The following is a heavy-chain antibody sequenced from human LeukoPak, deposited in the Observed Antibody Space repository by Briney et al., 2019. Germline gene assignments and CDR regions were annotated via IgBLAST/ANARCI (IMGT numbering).Heavy chain of an antibody. Sequence: GGSLRLSCAASGFTFSSYAMHWVRQAPGKGLEWVAVISYDGSNKYYADSVKGRFTISRDNSKNTLYLQMNSLRAEDTAVYYCARDLPKSGYPYYYYYGMDVWGKGTTVTVSS. CDR1: GFTFSSYA. V-gene: IGHV3-30*04. CDR2: ISYDGSNK. CDR3: ARDLPKSGYPYYYYYGMDV. J-gene: IGHJ6*04. D-gene: IGHD3-22*01.